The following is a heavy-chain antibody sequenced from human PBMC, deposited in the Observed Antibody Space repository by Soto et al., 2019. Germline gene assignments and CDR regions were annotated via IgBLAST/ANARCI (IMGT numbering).Heavy chain of an antibody. CDR1: GGSISSGGFS. CDR2: IYHSGST. Sequence: QLQLQESGSGLVKPSQTLSLTCAGSGGSISSGGFSWNWIRQPPGKGLEWIGYIYHSGSTYNSPSLKSRVTIAVDTSKSQFSLKLSSVPAADTVVYYCARGLEVIADTPRWDYWGQGTLVTVSS. J-gene: IGHJ4*02. CDR3: ARGLEVIADTPRWDY. D-gene: IGHD2-15*01. V-gene: IGHV4-30-2*01.